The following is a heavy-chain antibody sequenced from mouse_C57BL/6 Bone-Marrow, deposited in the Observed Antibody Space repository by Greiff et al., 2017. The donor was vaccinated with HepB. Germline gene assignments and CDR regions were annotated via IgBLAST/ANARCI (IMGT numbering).Heavy chain of an antibody. CDR3: AKNREDYGSSSLLGFDV. CDR2: IWRGGST. D-gene: IGHD1-1*01. Sequence: VQLQQSGPGLVQPSQSLSITCTVSGFSLTSYGVHWVRQSPGKGLEWLGVIWRGGSTDYNAAFMSRLSITKDKSKSQVFFKMNSLQADDTAIYYCAKNREDYGSSSLLGFDVWGTGTTVTVSS. V-gene: IGHV2-5*01. CDR1: GFSLTSYG. J-gene: IGHJ1*03.